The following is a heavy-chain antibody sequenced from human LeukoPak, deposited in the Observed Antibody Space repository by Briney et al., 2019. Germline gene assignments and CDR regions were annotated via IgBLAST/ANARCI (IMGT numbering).Heavy chain of an antibody. CDR2: LFYSGNM. J-gene: IGHJ4*02. Sequence: SETLSLTCTDSGGSFNTGDYYWAWIRQPPGKRLEWIGSLFYSGNMYYNPSLEGRVTISLDTSKTQFSLRLSSVTAADTAVYYCARENIVSTRDFDYWGQGALVTVSS. CDR3: ARENIVSTRDFDY. V-gene: IGHV4-39*07. D-gene: IGHD5/OR15-5a*01. CDR1: GGSFNTGDYY.